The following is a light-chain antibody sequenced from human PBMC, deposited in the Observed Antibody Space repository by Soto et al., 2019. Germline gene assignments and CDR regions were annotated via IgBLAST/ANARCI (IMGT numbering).Light chain of an antibody. CDR1: RSNIGSGY. V-gene: IGLV1-47*01. CDR2: RSN. Sequence: QSVLTQPPSASGTPGQSVTISCSGSRSNIGSGYVYWYRQPPGTAPKVLIYRSNQRPSGVPDRISGSRSGTSASLAISGLRSDDEADYYCAAWDDSLNGVVFGGGTKLTVL. J-gene: IGLJ3*02. CDR3: AAWDDSLNGVV.